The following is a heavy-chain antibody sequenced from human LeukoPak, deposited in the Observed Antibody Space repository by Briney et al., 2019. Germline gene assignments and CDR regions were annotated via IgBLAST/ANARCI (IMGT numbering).Heavy chain of an antibody. CDR2: IYYSGST. Sequence: SETLSLTCTVSGGPISSYYWSWIRQPPGKGLVWIGYIYYSGSTNYNPSLKSRVTISVDTSKNQFSLKLSSVTAADTAVYYCARYYYDSSGYNWFDPWGQGTLVTVSS. V-gene: IGHV4-59*01. CDR3: ARYYYDSSGYNWFDP. D-gene: IGHD3-22*01. J-gene: IGHJ5*02. CDR1: GGPISSYY.